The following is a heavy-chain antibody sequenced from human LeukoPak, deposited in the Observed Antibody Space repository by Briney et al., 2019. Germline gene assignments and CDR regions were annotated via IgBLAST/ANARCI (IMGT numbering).Heavy chain of an antibody. D-gene: IGHD2-2*01. Sequence: GGSLRLSCAASGFTFSSYEMNWVRQAPGKGLEWVSYISSSGSTIYYADSVKGRFTISRDNAKNSLYLQMNSLGAEDTAVYYCARARCSSTSCYRGYYGVDVWGQGTTVTVSS. CDR1: GFTFSSYE. V-gene: IGHV3-48*03. CDR2: ISSSGSTI. CDR3: ARARCSSTSCYRGYYGVDV. J-gene: IGHJ6*02.